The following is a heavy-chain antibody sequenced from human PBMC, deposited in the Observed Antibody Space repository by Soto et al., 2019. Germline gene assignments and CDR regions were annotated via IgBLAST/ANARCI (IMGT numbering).Heavy chain of an antibody. D-gene: IGHD6-13*01. CDR3: ASYHLRTIAAPGTMGS. V-gene: IGHV3-20*01. Sequence: GSLRLSCAASGFTFDDYGMSWVRQAPGKGLEWVSFINWNGGSTGYADSVKGRFTISRDNAKNSLYLQMNSLRAEDTALYDCASYHLRTIAAPGTMGSWCQGX. CDR2: INWNGGST. J-gene: IGHJ4*02. CDR1: GFTFDDYG.